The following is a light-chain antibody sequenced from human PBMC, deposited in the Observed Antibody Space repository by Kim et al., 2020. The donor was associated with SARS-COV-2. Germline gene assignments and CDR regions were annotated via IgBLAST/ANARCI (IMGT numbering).Light chain of an antibody. J-gene: IGKJ3*01. Sequence: EIVLTQSPGTLSLSPGDRATLSCRASQSVTSTYLAWYQQKPGQAPRLLIYAASVRATGIPDRFSGSGSGTDFTLTISRLEPEDFAVYYCQQYGNSRGLVTFGPGTKVDIK. CDR1: QSVTSTY. V-gene: IGKV3-20*01. CDR3: QQYGNSRGLVT. CDR2: AAS.